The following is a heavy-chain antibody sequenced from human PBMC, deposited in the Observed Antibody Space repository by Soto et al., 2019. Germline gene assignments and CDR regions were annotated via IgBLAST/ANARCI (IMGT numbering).Heavy chain of an antibody. J-gene: IGHJ4*02. CDR2: ISGSGGST. CDR1: VFSFSSYA. V-gene: IGHV3-23*01. Sequence: EVQLLESGGSLVQPGGSLRLSCAASVFSFSSYAMSWVRQAPGKGLEWVSAISGSGGSTYYADSVKGRFTISRDNSKNTLYLQLNSQRSEDTAVYYCAKYPPGYRYGYSEYWGQGTLVTVSS. CDR3: AKYPPGYRYGYSEY. D-gene: IGHD5-18*01.